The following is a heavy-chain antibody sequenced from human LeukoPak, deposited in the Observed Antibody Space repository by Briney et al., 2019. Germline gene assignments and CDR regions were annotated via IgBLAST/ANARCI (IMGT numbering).Heavy chain of an antibody. V-gene: IGHV3-74*01. Sequence: GGSLRLSCVASGFTFSSYWMHWVRQAPGKGLVWVSLINSDGSTTNYADSVKGRVTISRDNAKNTLYLQMNSLRAEDTAVYYCAREESGGYFDYWGQGTLVTVSS. CDR3: AREESGGYFDY. J-gene: IGHJ4*02. CDR2: INSDGSTT. D-gene: IGHD4-23*01. CDR1: GFTFSSYW.